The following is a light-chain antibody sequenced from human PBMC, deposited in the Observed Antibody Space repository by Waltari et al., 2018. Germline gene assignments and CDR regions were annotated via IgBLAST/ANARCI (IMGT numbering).Light chain of an antibody. CDR2: CAS. CDR1: QSVTNNY. J-gene: IGKJ1*01. V-gene: IGKV3-20*01. CDR3: QQYGTSLST. Sequence: EIVLTQSPGTLSLSPGERATLSCRASQSVTNNYVAWYQQKRGQAPRALIYCASSRASGVPDRFSGSGSGTDFTLTISRLEPEDFAVYYCQQYGTSLSTFGQGTRVEIK.